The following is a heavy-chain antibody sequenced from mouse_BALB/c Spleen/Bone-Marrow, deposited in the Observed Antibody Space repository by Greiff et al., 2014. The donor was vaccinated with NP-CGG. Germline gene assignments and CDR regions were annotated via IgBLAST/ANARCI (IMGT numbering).Heavy chain of an antibody. CDR1: GYSFTSCW. CDR2: IYPGNSDT. CDR3: TFLVKEDFAY. Sequence: EVQLQQSGTVLARPGASVKMSCKASGYSFTSCWMHWVKQRPGQGLEWIGAIYPGNSDTSYNQKFKGKAKLTAVTSASTAYMELSSLTNEDSAVYYCTFLVKEDFAYWGQGTLVTVSA. J-gene: IGHJ3*01. V-gene: IGHV1-5*01. D-gene: IGHD2-10*02.